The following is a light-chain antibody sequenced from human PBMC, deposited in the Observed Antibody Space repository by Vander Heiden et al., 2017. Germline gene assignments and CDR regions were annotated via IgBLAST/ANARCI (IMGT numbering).Light chain of an antibody. CDR1: SSDLGPYNY. V-gene: IGLV2-14*01. CDR3: SSYTSSSNYV. Sequence: QSALTQPASVSGSPGPSITISCTGTSSDLGPYNYVSWYQHHPGKAPKLMMYEVSNRPSGVSHRFSGSKSGNTASLTISGLQAEDEADYYCSSYTSSSNYVFGTGTKVTVL. J-gene: IGLJ1*01. CDR2: EVS.